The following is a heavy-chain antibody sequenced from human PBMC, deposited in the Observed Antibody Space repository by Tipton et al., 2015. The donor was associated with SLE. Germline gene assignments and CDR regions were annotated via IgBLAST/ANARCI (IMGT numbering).Heavy chain of an antibody. CDR3: ASNVGRDY. J-gene: IGHJ4*02. CDR1: GGSFSGYY. V-gene: IGHV4-34*01. CDR2: INHSGST. D-gene: IGHD1-26*01. Sequence: LRLSCAVYGGSFSGYYWSWIRQPPGKGLEWIGEINHSGSTNYNPSLKSRVTISVDTSKNQFSLKLSSVTAADTAVYYCASNVGRDYWGQGTLVTVSS.